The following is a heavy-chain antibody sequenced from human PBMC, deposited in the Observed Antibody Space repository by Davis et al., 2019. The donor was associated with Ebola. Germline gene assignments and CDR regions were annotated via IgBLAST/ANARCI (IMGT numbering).Heavy chain of an antibody. Sequence: ASVKVSCKASGYTFTSYYMHWVRQAPGQGLEWMGIINPSGGSTSYAQKFQGRVTMTRDTSTSTVYMELSSLRSEDTAVYYCARGVAAGGIYYYYYYMDVWGKGTTVTVSS. V-gene: IGHV1-46*01. D-gene: IGHD6-13*01. CDR3: ARGVAAGGIYYYYYYMDV. CDR1: GYTFTSYY. CDR2: INPSGGST. J-gene: IGHJ6*03.